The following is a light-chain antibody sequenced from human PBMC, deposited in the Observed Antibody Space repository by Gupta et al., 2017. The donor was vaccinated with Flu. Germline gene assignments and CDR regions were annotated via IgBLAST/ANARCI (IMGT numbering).Light chain of an antibody. V-gene: IGLV2-18*02. CDR1: GSDVGTYNR. J-gene: IGLJ1*01. Sequence: QSGLTPPPSVSVSAGQSASISCAGTGSDVGTYNRVSWYRQHPGTAPKLIIYEVSNRPSGVPDRFSGSKSGNTASLTISGLQGEDEADYYCSSYTTSYTFVFGTGTKVTVL. CDR3: SSYTTSYTFV. CDR2: EVS.